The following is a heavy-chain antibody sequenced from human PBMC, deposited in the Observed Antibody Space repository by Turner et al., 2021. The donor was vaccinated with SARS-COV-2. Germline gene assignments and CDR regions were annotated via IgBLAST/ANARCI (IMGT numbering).Heavy chain of an antibody. CDR2: FDPEDVKT. V-gene: IGHV1-24*01. CDR3: ATGYAYCGGDCSIDY. J-gene: IGHJ4*02. Sequence: QVQLVQSGAEVKKPGASVTVSCKVSGYTLTELSRHWVRQAPGKGLECMGGFDPEDVKTIYAQKFQGRVTMTEDTSTDTAYMELSSLRSEDTAVYYCATGYAYCGGDCSIDYWGQGTLVTVSS. D-gene: IGHD2-21*02. CDR1: GYTLTELS.